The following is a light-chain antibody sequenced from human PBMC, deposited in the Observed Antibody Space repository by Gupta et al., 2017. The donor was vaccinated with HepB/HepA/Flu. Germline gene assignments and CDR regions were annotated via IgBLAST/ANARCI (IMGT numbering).Light chain of an antibody. V-gene: IGLV2-14*01. CDR2: DVT. J-gene: IGLJ2*01. CDR3: HSYTSTMHVI. Sequence: QSARTQPASVSGSPGQSITISCTGTSSDIGGYNYVSWYQQDPGKAPKLIIYDVTNRPSGVSTRFSGSKSGNTASLTISGLQAEDEADYYCHSYTSTMHVIFGGGTKLTVL. CDR1: SSDIGGYNY.